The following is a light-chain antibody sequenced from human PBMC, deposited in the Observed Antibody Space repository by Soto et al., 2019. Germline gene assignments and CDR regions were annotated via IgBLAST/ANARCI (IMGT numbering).Light chain of an antibody. V-gene: IGKV3-15*01. CDR1: QTVSNN. CDR3: QQYNYWPRT. J-gene: IGKJ1*01. CDR2: GAS. Sequence: EIVMTQSPATVSVSPGERATLSCRASQTVSNNLAWYQQKPGQAPRLLIFGASTRATGVPARFSGSGSGTEFTLTISSLQSEDFALYYCQQYNYWPRTFGQGTKVDIK.